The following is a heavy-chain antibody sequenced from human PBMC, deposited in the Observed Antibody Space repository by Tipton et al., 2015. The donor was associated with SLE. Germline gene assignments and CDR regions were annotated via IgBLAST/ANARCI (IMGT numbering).Heavy chain of an antibody. CDR2: IKQDGSEK. CDR1: GFTFSSYW. Sequence: SLRLSCAASGFTFSSYWMSWVRQAPGKGLEWVANIKQDGSEKYYVDSVKGRFTISRDNSKNTLYLQMNSLRAEDTAVYYCAKGGLTTVTNWYFDLWGRGTLVTVSS. D-gene: IGHD4-17*01. V-gene: IGHV3-7*01. J-gene: IGHJ2*01. CDR3: AKGGLTTVTNWYFDL.